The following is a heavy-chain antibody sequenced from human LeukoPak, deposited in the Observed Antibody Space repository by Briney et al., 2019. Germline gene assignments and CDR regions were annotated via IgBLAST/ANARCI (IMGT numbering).Heavy chain of an antibody. D-gene: IGHD3-10*01. CDR1: GYTFTSYY. CDR3: ARGTVGPLWFNFDP. Sequence: ASVKVSCKASGYTFTSYYMHWVRQAPGQGLEWMGWINPNSGGTSYAQKFQGRVSMTRDTSISTACMELSRLRSDDTAVYYCARGTVGPLWFNFDPWGQGTLVTVSS. V-gene: IGHV1-2*02. J-gene: IGHJ5*02. CDR2: INPNSGGT.